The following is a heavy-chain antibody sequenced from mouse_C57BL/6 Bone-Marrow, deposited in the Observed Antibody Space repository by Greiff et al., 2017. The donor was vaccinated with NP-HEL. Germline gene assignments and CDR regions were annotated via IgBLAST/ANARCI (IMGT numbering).Heavy chain of an antibody. D-gene: IGHD2-4*01. V-gene: IGHV5-6*01. CDR1: GFTFSSYG. Sequence: EVKLMESGGDLVKPGGSLKLSCAASGFTFSSYGMSWVRQTPDKRLEWVATISSGGSYTYYPDSVKGRFTISRDNAKNTLYLQMSSLKSEDTTMYYCAGAYDYGVAWFDYGGEGTLVTVTA. CDR3: AGAYDYGVAWFDY. J-gene: IGHJ3*01. CDR2: ISSGGSYT.